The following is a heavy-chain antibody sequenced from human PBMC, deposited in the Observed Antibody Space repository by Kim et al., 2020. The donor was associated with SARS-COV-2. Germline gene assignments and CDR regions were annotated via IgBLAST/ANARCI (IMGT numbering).Heavy chain of an antibody. Sequence: GGSLRLSCAASGFTFSSYAMSWVRQAPGKGLEWVSAISGSGGSTYYADSVKGRFTISRDNSKNTLYLQMNSLRAEDTAVYYCEGAADPGHYYYYGMDVWGQGTTVTVSS. J-gene: IGHJ6*02. V-gene: IGHV3-23*01. CDR2: ISGSGGST. CDR3: EGAADPGHYYYYGMDV. D-gene: IGHD6-13*01. CDR1: GFTFSSYA.